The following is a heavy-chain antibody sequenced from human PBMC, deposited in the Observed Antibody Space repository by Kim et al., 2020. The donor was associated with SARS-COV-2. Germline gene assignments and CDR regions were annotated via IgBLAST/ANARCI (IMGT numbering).Heavy chain of an antibody. CDR2: IFPGDYDT. J-gene: IGHJ4*02. CDR1: GYTFTNYW. V-gene: IGHV5-51*01. D-gene: IGHD6-19*01. CDR3: ARTYSSTALLVNPGSRPFDY. Sequence: GESLKISCKASGYTFTNYWIAWVRQMPGKGLEWMGIIFPGDYDTRYSPSFQGQVTYSADKSITTAYLPWSSLKPSDTAIYYCARTYSSTALLVNPGSRPFDYWGQGPLVTVSS.